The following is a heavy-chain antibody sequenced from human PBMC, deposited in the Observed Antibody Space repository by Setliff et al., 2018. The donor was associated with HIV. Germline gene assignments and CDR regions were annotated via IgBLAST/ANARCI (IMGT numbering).Heavy chain of an antibody. CDR2: ISASNGNT. CDR3: ATLDYYGSQTYNLALHY. D-gene: IGHD3-10*01. CDR1: GYIFSTYG. J-gene: IGHJ4*02. V-gene: IGHV1-18*01. Sequence: WASVKVSCKASGYIFSTYGISWVRQVPGQGLEWMGWISASNGNTHYAQKVQGRVTLTTDTSTNTAYMELRSLRSDDAAVYYCATLDYYGSQTYNLALHYWGQGTLVTVSS.